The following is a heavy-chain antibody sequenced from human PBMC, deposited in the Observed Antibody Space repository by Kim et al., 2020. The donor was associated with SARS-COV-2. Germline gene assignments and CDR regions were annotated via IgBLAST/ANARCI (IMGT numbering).Heavy chain of an antibody. CDR2: IYYSGST. J-gene: IGHJ4*02. Sequence: SETLSLTCTVSGGSISSGGYYWSWIRQHPGKGLEWIGYIYYSGSTYYNPSLKSRVTISVDTSKNQFSLKLSSVTAADTAVYYCARERAAAGTTYFDYWGQGTLVTVSS. D-gene: IGHD6-13*01. CDR3: ARERAAAGTTYFDY. CDR1: GGSISSGGYY. V-gene: IGHV4-31*03.